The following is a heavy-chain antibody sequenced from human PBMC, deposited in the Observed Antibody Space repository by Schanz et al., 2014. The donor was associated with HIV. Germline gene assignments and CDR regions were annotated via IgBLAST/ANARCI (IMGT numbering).Heavy chain of an antibody. CDR1: GFSFSSYG. V-gene: IGHV3-33*06. CDR2: IYYDGTEK. D-gene: IGHD3-10*01. Sequence: QVQLVESGGGVVQPGRSLRLSCAASGFSFSSYGMHWVRQAPGKGLEWVAVIYYDGTEKYYTDSVKARFTISRDNSKNTRFLQMNRLRAEDTAVYYCAKGPNKFGSGTSDWGQGTLVTVSS. J-gene: IGHJ4*02. CDR3: AKGPNKFGSGTSD.